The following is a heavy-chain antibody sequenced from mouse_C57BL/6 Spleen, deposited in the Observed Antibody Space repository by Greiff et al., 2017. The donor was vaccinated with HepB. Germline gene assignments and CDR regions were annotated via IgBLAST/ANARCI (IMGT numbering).Heavy chain of an antibody. CDR1: GYTFTSYW. Sequence: QVQLQQPGAELVRPGTSVKLSCKASGYTFTSYWMHWVKQRPGQGLEWIGVIDPSDSYTNYNQKFKGKATLTVDTSSSTAYMQLSSLTSEDSAVYYCARPKIGSDYFDYWGQGTTLTVSS. V-gene: IGHV1-59*01. CDR3: ARPKIGSDYFDY. J-gene: IGHJ2*01. D-gene: IGHD3-1*01. CDR2: IDPSDSYT.